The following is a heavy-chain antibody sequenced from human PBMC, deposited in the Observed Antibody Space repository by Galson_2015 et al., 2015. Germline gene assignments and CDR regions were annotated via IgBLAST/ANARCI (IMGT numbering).Heavy chain of an antibody. CDR2: ISWNSGSI. D-gene: IGHD2-2*01. CDR1: GFTFDDYA. V-gene: IGHV3-9*01. J-gene: IGHJ6*02. CDR3: AKDPAKNYYYYGMDV. Sequence: SLRLSCAASGFTFDDYAMHWVRQAPGKGLEWVSGISWNSGSIGYADSVKGRFTISRDNAKNSLYLQMNSLRAEDTALYYCAKDPAKNYYYYGMDVWGQGTTVTVSS.